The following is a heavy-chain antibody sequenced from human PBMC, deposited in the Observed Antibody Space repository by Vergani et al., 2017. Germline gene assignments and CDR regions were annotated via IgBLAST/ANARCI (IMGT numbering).Heavy chain of an antibody. D-gene: IGHD3-10*01. CDR1: GYSFTSYW. CDR2: IDPSDSYT. V-gene: IGHV5-10-1*01. Sequence: EVQLVQSGAEVKKPGESLRISCQGSGYSFTSYWISWVRQMPGKGLEWMGRIDPSDSYTNYSPSFQGHVTISADKSISTAYLQWSSLKASDTAMYYCASSFRGAYYYYGMDVWGQGTTVTVSS. J-gene: IGHJ6*02. CDR3: ASSFRGAYYYYGMDV.